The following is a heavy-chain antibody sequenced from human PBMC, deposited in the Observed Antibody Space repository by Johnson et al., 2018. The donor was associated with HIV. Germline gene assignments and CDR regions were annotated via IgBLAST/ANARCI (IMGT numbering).Heavy chain of an antibody. D-gene: IGHD7-27*01. CDR2: ISSSGSTI. Sequence: QVQLVESGGGLVKPGGSLRLSCAASGFTFTDYYMNWMRQAPGKGLEWVSHISSSGSTIYYADSVKGRFTISRDNSKNTLYLQMNSLRAEDTAVYYCARAIGNWDAFDIWGQGTMVTVSS. CDR3: ARAIGNWDAFDI. CDR1: GFTFTDYY. V-gene: IGHV3-11*04. J-gene: IGHJ3*02.